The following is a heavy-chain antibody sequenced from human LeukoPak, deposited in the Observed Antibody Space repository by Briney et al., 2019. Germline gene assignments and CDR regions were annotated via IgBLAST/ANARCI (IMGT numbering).Heavy chain of an antibody. CDR3: ARGKSPADFWSGYYNNYYYMDV. CDR2: IYYSGST. V-gene: IGHV4-30-4*08. CDR1: GGSISSGFY. J-gene: IGHJ6*03. Sequence: PSQTLSLTCTVSGGSISSGFYWSWIRQPPGKGLEWIGYIYYSGSTYYNPSLKSRVTISVDTSKNQFSLKLSSVTAADTAVYYCARGKSPADFWSGYYNNYYYMDVWGKGTTVTVSS. D-gene: IGHD3-3*01.